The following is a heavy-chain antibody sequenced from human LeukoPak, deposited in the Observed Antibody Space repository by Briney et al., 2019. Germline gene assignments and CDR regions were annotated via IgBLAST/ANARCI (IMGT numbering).Heavy chain of an antibody. CDR2: IYYSGST. CDR1: GGSISSYY. J-gene: IGHJ6*02. V-gene: IGHV4-59*08. CDR3: ARVQAAAGTRYYYYGMDV. D-gene: IGHD6-13*01. Sequence: PSETLSLTCTVSGGSISSYYWSWIRQPPGKGLEWIGYIYYSGSTNYNPSLKSRVTKSVDTSKNQFSLKLSSVTAADTAVYYCARVQAAAGTRYYYYGMDVWGQGTTVTVSS.